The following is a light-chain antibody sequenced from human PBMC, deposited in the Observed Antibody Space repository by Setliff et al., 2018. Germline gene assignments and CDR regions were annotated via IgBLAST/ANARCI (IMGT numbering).Light chain of an antibody. V-gene: IGLV2-14*03. Sequence: QSALTQPASVSGSPGQSITISCTGTSSDIGAYNYVSWYQEHPRQAPKLMIYDVNKRPSGVSYRFSGSKSGNTASLTISGLQAGDEADYFCTSYASGSTYVVFGGGTKGTV. CDR2: DVN. J-gene: IGLJ2*01. CDR1: SSDIGAYNY. CDR3: TSYASGSTYVV.